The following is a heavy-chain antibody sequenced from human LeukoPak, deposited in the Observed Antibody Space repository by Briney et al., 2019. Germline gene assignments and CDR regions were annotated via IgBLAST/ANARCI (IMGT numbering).Heavy chain of an antibody. CDR2: IRYDGSNK. CDR3: AKDLVYCSSTSCYDDWYFDL. J-gene: IGHJ2*01. CDR1: GFTFSSYG. V-gene: IGHV3-30*02. Sequence: PGGSLRLSCAASGFTFSSYGMHWVRQAPSKGLEWVAFIRYDGSNKYYVDSVKGRFTLSRDNSKNTLYLQMNSLRVGDTAVYYCAKDLVYCSSTSCYDDWYFDLWGRGALVTVSS. D-gene: IGHD2-2*01.